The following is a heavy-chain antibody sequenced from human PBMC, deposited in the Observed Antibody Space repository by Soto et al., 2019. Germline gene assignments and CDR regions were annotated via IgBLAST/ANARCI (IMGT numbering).Heavy chain of an antibody. Sequence: QVQLVQSGAEVKKPESSVKVSCKAPGGTFSTYAISWVRQAPGQGLEWMGGIIPMFGTANYAQRFQDRVTITADESTNTVYMELSSLRSEDTAVYFCASGIQLWLRRINNGDSGWGQGTLVTVSS. V-gene: IGHV1-69*12. J-gene: IGHJ4*02. CDR1: GGTFSTYA. D-gene: IGHD5-18*01. CDR3: ASGIQLWLRRINNGDSG. CDR2: IIPMFGTA.